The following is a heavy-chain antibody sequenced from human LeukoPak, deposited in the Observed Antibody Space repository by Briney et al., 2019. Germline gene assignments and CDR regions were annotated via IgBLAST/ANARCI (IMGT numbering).Heavy chain of an antibody. CDR2: IYYSGGT. Sequence: SETLSLTCTVSGGSISSGGYYWSWIRQHPGKGLEWIGYIYYSGGTYYNPSLRSRVTISIDTSKNQFSLKLTSVTAADTAVYYCARGSNWNYGPPFDYWGQGTLVTVSS. V-gene: IGHV4-31*03. CDR1: GGSISSGGYY. CDR3: ARGSNWNYGPPFDY. D-gene: IGHD1-7*01. J-gene: IGHJ4*02.